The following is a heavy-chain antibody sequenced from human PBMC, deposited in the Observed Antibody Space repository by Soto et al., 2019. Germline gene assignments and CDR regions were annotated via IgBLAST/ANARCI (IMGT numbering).Heavy chain of an antibody. D-gene: IGHD3-22*01. V-gene: IGHV3-15*01. Sequence: PGGSLRLSCTASGIIFSNTWINWVRQAPGKGLEWVGRIKSNTDGGTTDYATPVKGRFALSRDDSQNTLYLQMTGLKAEDTAVYYCATDPPRNYYDNSGPMGNWGQGTLVTVSS. CDR3: ATDPPRNYYDNSGPMGN. J-gene: IGHJ4*02. CDR1: GIIFSNTW. CDR2: IKSNTDGGTT.